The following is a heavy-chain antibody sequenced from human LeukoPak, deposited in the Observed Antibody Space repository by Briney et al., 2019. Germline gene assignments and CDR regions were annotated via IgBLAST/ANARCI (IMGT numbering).Heavy chain of an antibody. CDR2: IYPSDSDT. V-gene: IGHV5-51*01. J-gene: IGHJ4*02. CDR3: ARQTTVDIVAYTDY. D-gene: IGHD5-12*01. CDR1: GSSFTNYW. Sequence: GESLKISCMASGSSFTNYWIGCVRQMPGKVLELMGIIYPSDSDTRYSPSFQGQVTISADKSIITAYLQWSSLKASDTAIYYCARQTTVDIVAYTDYWGQGTLVTVSS.